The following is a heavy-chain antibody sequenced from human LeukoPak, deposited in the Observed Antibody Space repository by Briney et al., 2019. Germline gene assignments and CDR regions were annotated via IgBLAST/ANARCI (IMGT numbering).Heavy chain of an antibody. CDR3: ARGRAMVTNAFDI. CDR1: GGSISSYY. V-gene: IGHV4-59*08. D-gene: IGHD5-18*01. J-gene: IGHJ3*02. CDR2: IYYSGST. Sequence: KASETLSLTCTVSGGSISSYYRSWIRQPPGKGLEWIGYIYYSGSTNYNPSLKSRVTISVDTSKNQFSLKLSSVTAADTAVYYCARGRAMVTNAFDIWGQGTLVTVSS.